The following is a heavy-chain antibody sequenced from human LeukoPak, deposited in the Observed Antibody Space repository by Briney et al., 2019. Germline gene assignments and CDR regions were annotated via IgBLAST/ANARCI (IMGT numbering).Heavy chain of an antibody. D-gene: IGHD5-18*01. CDR2: IGGSGTSA. Sequence: PGGSLRLSCAASGFTFNSYAMSWVRQAPGKGLEWVSAIGGSGTSAYYADSLKGRFTISRDNSKNTLYLQVNSLRAEDTAVYYCAKDDSAYSYASFDYWGQGTLVTVSS. V-gene: IGHV3-23*01. CDR3: AKDDSAYSYASFDY. J-gene: IGHJ4*02. CDR1: GFTFNSYA.